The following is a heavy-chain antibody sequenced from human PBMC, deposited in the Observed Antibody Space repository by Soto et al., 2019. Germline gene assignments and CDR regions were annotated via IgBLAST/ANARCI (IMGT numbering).Heavy chain of an antibody. V-gene: IGHV4-59*01. J-gene: IGHJ6*02. CDR3: ERVGILTGYYKGLDV. D-gene: IGHD3-9*01. CDR2: IYFSGST. Sequence: QEHLQESGPGLVKPSETLSLTCTVSGGSISTYYWSWIRQPPGKGLEWIGYIYFSGSTNYNPSLKSRVTISVDTSKTQFSLKLGSVTAADTAVYYCERVGILTGYYKGLDVWGQGTTVTVSS. CDR1: GGSISTYY.